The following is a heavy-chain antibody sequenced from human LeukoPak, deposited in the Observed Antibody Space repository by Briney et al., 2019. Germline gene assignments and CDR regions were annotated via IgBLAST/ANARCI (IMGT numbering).Heavy chain of an antibody. CDR3: ARDVAARPRGYHFDY. J-gene: IGHJ4*02. Sequence: SETLSLTCTVSGGSISSYYWSWIQQPAGKGLEWIGRIYTSGSTNYNPSLKSRVTMSVDTSKNQFSLKLSSVTAADTAVYYCARDVAARPRGYHFDYWGQGTLVTVSS. D-gene: IGHD6-6*01. V-gene: IGHV4-4*07. CDR1: GGSISSYY. CDR2: IYTSGST.